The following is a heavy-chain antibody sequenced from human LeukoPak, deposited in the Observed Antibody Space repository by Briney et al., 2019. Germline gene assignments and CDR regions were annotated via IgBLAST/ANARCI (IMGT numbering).Heavy chain of an antibody. CDR2: ISSTSSTI. Sequence: GGSLRLSCASSGCTFSSYSMNWVLQAPGKGLEWASYISSTSSTIYYADSVKGRFTISRDSAKHSLYLQMNSLRAEDTAVYYCARDAAGCSGTSCLFNWFDPWGQGTLVTVSS. CDR3: ARDAAGCSGTSCLFNWFDP. V-gene: IGHV3-48*01. D-gene: IGHD2-2*01. J-gene: IGHJ5*02. CDR1: GCTFSSYS.